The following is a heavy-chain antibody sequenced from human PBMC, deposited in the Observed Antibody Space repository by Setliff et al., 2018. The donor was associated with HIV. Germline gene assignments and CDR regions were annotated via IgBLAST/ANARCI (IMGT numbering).Heavy chain of an antibody. V-gene: IGHV1-2*02. CDR1: GYIFSAYY. J-gene: IGHJ4*02. D-gene: IGHD1-1*01. CDR2: INYNNGDT. Sequence: ASVKVSCNTSGYIFSAYYVHWLRRAPGQGLEWMGWINYNNGDTKYAERFQGRVTMTRDTSISTVYMDLNRLTSDDTAVYYCALANIVSTARWNHWGRGTLVTVSS. CDR3: ALANIVSTARWNH.